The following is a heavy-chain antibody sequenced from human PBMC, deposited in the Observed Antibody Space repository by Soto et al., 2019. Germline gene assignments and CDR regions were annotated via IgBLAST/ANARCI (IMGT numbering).Heavy chain of an antibody. D-gene: IGHD1-26*01. V-gene: IGHV3-30*18. Sequence: QVQLVESGGGVVQPGRFLRLSCAASGFTFSSYGMHWVRQAPGKGLEWVAVISYDGSNKYYADSVKGRFTISRDNSKNTLYLQMNSLRAEDTAVYYCAKDAIYGELLSVFDYWGQGTLVTVSS. J-gene: IGHJ4*02. CDR2: ISYDGSNK. CDR1: GFTFSSYG. CDR3: AKDAIYGELLSVFDY.